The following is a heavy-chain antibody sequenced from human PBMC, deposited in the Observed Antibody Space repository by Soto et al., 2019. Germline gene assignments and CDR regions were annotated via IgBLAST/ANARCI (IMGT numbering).Heavy chain of an antibody. CDR1: GDSVSSGSAA. CDR3: ARWPQGTDAFDI. Sequence: PSQSLSLTCAISGDSVSSGSAAWNWIRQSPSRGLEWLGRTYYRSKWYNDYAVSVKSRITINPDTSRNQFSLQLNSVTPEDTALYYCARWPQGTDAFDIWGQGTVVTVSS. V-gene: IGHV6-1*01. J-gene: IGHJ3*02. D-gene: IGHD3-10*01. CDR2: TYYRSKWYN.